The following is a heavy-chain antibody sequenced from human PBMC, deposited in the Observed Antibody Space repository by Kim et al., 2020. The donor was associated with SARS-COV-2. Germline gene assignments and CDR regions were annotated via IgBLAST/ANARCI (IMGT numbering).Heavy chain of an antibody. CDR2: ISAAGGCT. J-gene: IGHJ4*02. CDR3: AKESGATVTTRGNFDY. Sequence: GGSLRLSCAASGFIFSHFAMTWVRQGPGKGLEWVSTISAAGGCTYYADSVEGRFSISRDNSKDTVYLQMDSLRAEDTAVYYCAKESGATVTTRGNFDYWGQGTLVTVSS. D-gene: IGHD4-17*01. CDR1: GFIFSHFA. V-gene: IGHV3-23*01.